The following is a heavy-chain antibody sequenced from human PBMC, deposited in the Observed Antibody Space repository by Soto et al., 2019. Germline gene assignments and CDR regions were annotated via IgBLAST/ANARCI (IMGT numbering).Heavy chain of an antibody. CDR1: GYSITTYY. J-gene: IGHJ4*02. CDR2: INPSGGST. V-gene: IGHV1-46*01. Sequence: ASVKVSCKASGYSITTYYMHWVRQAPGQGLEWMGIINPSGGSTSYAQKFQGRVTMTRDTSTSTVYMELSSLRSEDTAVYYCARAGLGPFDYWGQGTLVTVSS. D-gene: IGHD3-10*01. CDR3: ARAGLGPFDY.